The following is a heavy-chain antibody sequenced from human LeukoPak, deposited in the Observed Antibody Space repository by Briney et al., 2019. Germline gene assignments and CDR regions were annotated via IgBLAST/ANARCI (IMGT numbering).Heavy chain of an antibody. D-gene: IGHD6-19*01. Sequence: ASVKVSCKASGYTFTSHYMHWVRQAPGQGLEWMGIINPSGGSTSYAQKFQGRVTMTRDTSTSTVYMELSSLRSEDTAVYYCASYEVKDKQWLVRYYFDYWGQGTLVTVSS. V-gene: IGHV1-46*01. J-gene: IGHJ4*02. CDR2: INPSGGST. CDR1: GYTFTSHY. CDR3: ASYEVKDKQWLVRYYFDY.